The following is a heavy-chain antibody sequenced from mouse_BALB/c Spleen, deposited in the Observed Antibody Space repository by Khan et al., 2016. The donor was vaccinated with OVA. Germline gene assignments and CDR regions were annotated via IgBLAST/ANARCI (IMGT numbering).Heavy chain of an antibody. Sequence: EVQLKESGPGLVKPSQSLSRTCTVTGYSITSDYAWNWIRQFPGNKLEWMGYISYSGSTSYNPSLKSRISITRDTSKNQFFLQLNSVTTEDTATYYCARSIMANWGQGTTLTVSS. V-gene: IGHV3-2*02. CDR3: ARSIMAN. CDR2: ISYSGST. CDR1: GYSITSDYA. J-gene: IGHJ2*01.